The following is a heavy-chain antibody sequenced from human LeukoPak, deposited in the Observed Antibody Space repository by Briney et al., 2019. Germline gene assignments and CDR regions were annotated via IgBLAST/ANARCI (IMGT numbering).Heavy chain of an antibody. V-gene: IGHV3-33*01. D-gene: IGHD5-18*01. J-gene: IGHJ4*02. CDR2: IWYDGSTT. Sequence: GGSLRLSCAASGFTFSTYAMHWVRQAPAKGLEWVALIWYDGSTTYNADSVKGRFTISRDNSKNTLSREMSGLRAEDTAVYYCARDRRGYSYGNFDYWGQGTLVTVSS. CDR1: GFTFSTYA. CDR3: ARDRRGYSYGNFDY.